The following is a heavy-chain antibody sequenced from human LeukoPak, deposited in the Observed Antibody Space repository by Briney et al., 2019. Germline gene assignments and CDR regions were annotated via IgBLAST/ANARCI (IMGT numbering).Heavy chain of an antibody. CDR3: TTGIRGD. CDR2: IQSKTDGGKT. J-gene: IGHJ4*02. D-gene: IGHD3-3*02. CDR1: GFTFSTYA. Sequence: GVPLRLSCAASGFTFSTYAMSWVRQAPGKGLEWVGRIQSKTDGGKTDYAAPVKGRFTISRDDSKNTLYLQMNSLKTEDTAIYYCTTGIRGDWGQGTLVTVSS. V-gene: IGHV3-15*01.